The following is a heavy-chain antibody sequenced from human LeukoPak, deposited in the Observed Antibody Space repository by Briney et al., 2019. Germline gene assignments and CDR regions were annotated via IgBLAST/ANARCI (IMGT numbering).Heavy chain of an antibody. V-gene: IGHV3-30*04. CDR3: ARAMVVGTTPFDY. Sequence: QPGGSLRLSCAASGFTFSSYAMYWVRHAPGKGLARVAVISYDGSDEYYADSVKGRFTISRDNSKNTLYLEMNSLRPEDTSVYYCARAMVVGTTPFDYWGQGTLVTVSS. CDR2: ISYDGSDE. D-gene: IGHD2-15*01. CDR1: GFTFSSYA. J-gene: IGHJ4*02.